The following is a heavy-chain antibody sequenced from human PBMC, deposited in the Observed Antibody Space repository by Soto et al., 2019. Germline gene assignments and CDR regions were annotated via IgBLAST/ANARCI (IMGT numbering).Heavy chain of an antibody. Sequence: SETLSLTCAVSGVSIVNPNWWSWVRQSPGKGLEWIGEIYHSGTSNYNPSLKSRVTISVDKSKNQFSLNLSSVTAADTAVYYCARYSPKCTNGVCLNWFDPWGQGTLVTVSS. CDR1: GVSIVNPNW. CDR3: ARYSPKCTNGVCLNWFDP. J-gene: IGHJ5*02. D-gene: IGHD2-8*01. V-gene: IGHV4-4*02. CDR2: IYHSGTS.